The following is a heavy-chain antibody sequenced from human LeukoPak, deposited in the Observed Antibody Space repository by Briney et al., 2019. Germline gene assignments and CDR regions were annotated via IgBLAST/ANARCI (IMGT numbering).Heavy chain of an antibody. CDR2: IYHSGST. J-gene: IGHJ4*02. CDR3: ARGSIAAPFDY. Sequence: SQTLSLTCTVSGGSISSGGYYWSWIRQPPGTGLEWIGYIYHSGSTYYNPSLKSRVTISVDRSKNQFSLKLSSVTAADTAVYYCARGSIAAPFDYWGQGTLVTVSS. V-gene: IGHV4-30-2*01. D-gene: IGHD6-6*01. CDR1: GGSISSGGYY.